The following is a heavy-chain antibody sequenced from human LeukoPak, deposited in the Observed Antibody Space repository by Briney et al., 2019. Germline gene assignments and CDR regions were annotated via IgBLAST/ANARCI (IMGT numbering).Heavy chain of an antibody. CDR2: INSDGSST. CDR3: ARERNLEIAVAGTIFYY. CDR1: GFTFSTYW. J-gene: IGHJ4*02. V-gene: IGHV3-74*01. D-gene: IGHD6-19*01. Sequence: GGSLRLSCAASGFTFSTYWMHWVRQAPGRGLVWVSRINSDGSSTTYADSVKGRFTISRDNAKNTLSLQMNSLRAEDTAVYYCARERNLEIAVAGTIFYYWGQGTLVTVSS.